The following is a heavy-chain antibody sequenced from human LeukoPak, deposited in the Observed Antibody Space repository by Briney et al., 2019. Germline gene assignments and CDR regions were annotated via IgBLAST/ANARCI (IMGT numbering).Heavy chain of an antibody. D-gene: IGHD3-10*01. V-gene: IGHV3-30*18. CDR3: AKDGWFGESCLGY. CDR2: ISYDGSNK. CDR1: GFTFSSYG. Sequence: GGSLRLSCAASGFTFSSYGMHWVRQAPGKGLEWVAVISYDGSNKYYADSVKGRFTISRDNSKNTLYLQMNSLRAEDTAVYYCAKDGWFGESCLGYWGQGTLVTVSS. J-gene: IGHJ4*02.